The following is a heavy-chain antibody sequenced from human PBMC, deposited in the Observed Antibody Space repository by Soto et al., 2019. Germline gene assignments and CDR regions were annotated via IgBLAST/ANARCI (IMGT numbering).Heavy chain of an antibody. CDR1: GFTFSSYW. D-gene: IGHD3-3*01. CDR3: ASTVLPYYDFWSGRGRDYYYYGMDV. Sequence: SGGSLRLSCAASGFTFSSYWMSWVRQAPGKGLEWVANIKQDGSEKYYVDSVKGRFTISRDNAKNSLYLQMNSLRAEDTAVYYCASTVLPYYDFWSGRGRDYYYYGMDVWGQGTTVTVSS. CDR2: IKQDGSEK. V-gene: IGHV3-7*01. J-gene: IGHJ6*02.